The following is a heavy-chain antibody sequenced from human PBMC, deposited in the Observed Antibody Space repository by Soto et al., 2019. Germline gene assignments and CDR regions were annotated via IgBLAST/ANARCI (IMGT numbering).Heavy chain of an antibody. V-gene: IGHV1-69*06. CDR3: AKIRSTISLQGEDAI. Sequence: QVQLVQSGAEVKKPGSSVKVSCKSSGGTFGSYAISWVRQAPGQGLEWMGGVIPIFGTPHYAQKFHGRVTINADIPTSTAYLELSSLKSADTAVYYCAKIRSTISLQGEDAIWGQGTLVTVSS. CDR2: VIPIFGTP. CDR1: GGTFGSYA. J-gene: IGHJ4*02. D-gene: IGHD2-2*01.